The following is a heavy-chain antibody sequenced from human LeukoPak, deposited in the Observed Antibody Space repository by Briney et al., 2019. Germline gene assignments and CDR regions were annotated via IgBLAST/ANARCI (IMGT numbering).Heavy chain of an antibody. Sequence: GGSLRLSCAASGFTFSSYGMHWVRQAPGKGLEWVAFIQYDGSNKYYADSVKGRFTISRDNSKNTLYLQMNSLRAEDTAVYYCAKERRPIVGARSDYWGQGTLVTVSS. CDR2: IQYDGSNK. J-gene: IGHJ4*02. D-gene: IGHD1-26*01. V-gene: IGHV3-30*02. CDR3: AKERRPIVGARSDY. CDR1: GFTFSSYG.